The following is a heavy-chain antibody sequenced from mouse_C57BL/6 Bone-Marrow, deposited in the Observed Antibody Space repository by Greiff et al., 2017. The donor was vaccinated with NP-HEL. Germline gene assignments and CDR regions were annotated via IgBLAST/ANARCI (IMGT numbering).Heavy chain of an antibody. CDR3: AREDCYDWYFDV. CDR1: GYTFTSYG. V-gene: IGHV1-58*01. CDR2: IHPGNGYT. Sequence: VQLQQPGAELVRPGSSVKMSCKTSGYTFTSYGINWVKQRPGQGLEWIGNIHPGNGYTEYNEKFKGKATLTLDKSSSTAYMQLSSLTSEDSAIYVGAREDCYDWYFDVEGTGTAVTVTS. J-gene: IGHJ1*03. D-gene: IGHD2-3*01.